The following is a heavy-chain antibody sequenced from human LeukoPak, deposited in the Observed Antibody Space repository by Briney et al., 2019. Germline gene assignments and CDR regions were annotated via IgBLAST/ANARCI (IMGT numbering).Heavy chain of an antibody. Sequence: VASVKVSCKASGYTFTGYYMHWVRQAPGQGLEWMGWINPNSGGTNYAQKFQGRVTMTRDTSISTAYMELSRLRSDDTAVYYCARGVVSGSRDAFDIWGQGTMVTVSS. V-gene: IGHV1-2*02. CDR2: INPNSGGT. CDR3: ARGVVSGSRDAFDI. CDR1: GYTFTGYY. D-gene: IGHD1-26*01. J-gene: IGHJ3*02.